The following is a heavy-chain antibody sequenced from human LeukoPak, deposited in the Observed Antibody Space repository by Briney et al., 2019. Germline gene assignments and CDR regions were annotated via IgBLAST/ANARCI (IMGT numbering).Heavy chain of an antibody. V-gene: IGHV3-7*01. D-gene: IGHD3-3*01. CDR1: GFTFSTYW. CDR3: ARGVPYPSWSGPHYSDY. Sequence: GGSLRLSCAASGFTFSTYWMSWVRQAPGKGLEWVAHIKQDGSQEYYVGSVKGRFTISRDNAKNSLYLQMNSLRVEDTAVYYCARGVPYPSWSGPHYSDYWGRGTLVTVSS. CDR2: IKQDGSQE. J-gene: IGHJ4*02.